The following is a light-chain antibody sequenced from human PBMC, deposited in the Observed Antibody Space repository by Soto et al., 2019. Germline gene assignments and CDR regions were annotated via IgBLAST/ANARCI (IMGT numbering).Light chain of an antibody. J-gene: IGKJ1*01. Sequence: LRERATINSKSSQSVLYSSNNKNYLAWYQQKPGQTRKLGIYWASTRESGVPDRFSGSGSGTDFTLTISSLQAEDVAAYYCEQRSSNPYSFGLAIKV. CDR3: EQRSSNPYS. V-gene: IGKV4-1*01. CDR2: WAS. CDR1: QSVLYSSNNKNY.